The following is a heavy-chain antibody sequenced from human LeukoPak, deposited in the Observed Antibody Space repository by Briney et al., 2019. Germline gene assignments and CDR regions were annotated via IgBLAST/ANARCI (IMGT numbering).Heavy chain of an antibody. CDR3: AREPTSYYYDSYGYYTRDYFDY. J-gene: IGHJ4*02. Sequence: ASVKVSCKASGYTFTSYSISWVRQAPGQGLEWMGWISAYNGNTNYAQKLQGRVTMTTDTSTSTAYVELRSLRSDDTAVYYCAREPTSYYYDSYGYYTRDYFDYWGQGTLVTVSS. CDR2: ISAYNGNT. D-gene: IGHD3-22*01. V-gene: IGHV1-18*01. CDR1: GYTFTSYS.